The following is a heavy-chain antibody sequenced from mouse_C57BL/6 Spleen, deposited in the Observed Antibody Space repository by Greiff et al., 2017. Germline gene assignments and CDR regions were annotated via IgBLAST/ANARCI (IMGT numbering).Heavy chain of an antibody. CDR3: ARRDYGRAMDY. CDR2: LGPNSGGT. D-gene: IGHD2-1*01. V-gene: IGHV1-72*01. CDR1: GYTFTSYW. Sequence: QVQLQHPGAELVKPGASVTLSCKASGYTFTSYWMHWVKQRPGRGLEWIGRLGPNSGGTKYTAKFQSKATLTVDTPSSTAYMQLNSLTSEDSAVYYCARRDYGRAMDYWGQGTSVTVSS. J-gene: IGHJ4*01.